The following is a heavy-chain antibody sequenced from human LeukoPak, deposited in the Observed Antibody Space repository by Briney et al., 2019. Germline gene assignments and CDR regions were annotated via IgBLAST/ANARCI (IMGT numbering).Heavy chain of an antibody. V-gene: IGHV3-21*01. D-gene: IGHD5-24*01. CDR1: GFTFSSYA. J-gene: IGHJ3*01. CDR3: ARDREMGTIRNGFDV. Sequence: GGSLRLSCAASGFTFSSYAMNWVRQAPGKGLELVSSISTSSSYIYYADSVKGRFTVSRDNAKNSLFLQMNSLRAEDTALYYCARDREMGTIRNGFDVWGQGTIVSVSS. CDR2: ISTSSSYI.